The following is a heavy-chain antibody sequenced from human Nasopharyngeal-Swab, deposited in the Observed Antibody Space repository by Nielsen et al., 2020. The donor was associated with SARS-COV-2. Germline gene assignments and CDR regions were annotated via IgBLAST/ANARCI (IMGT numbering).Heavy chain of an antibody. J-gene: IGHJ6*03. CDR2: IIPIFGTA. CDR3: ARGRGYFDWLLSPFYMDV. D-gene: IGHD3-9*01. Sequence: WVRQAPGQGLEWMGGIIPIFGTANYAQKFQGRVSITADESTRTAYMELTSLRSEDTAVYYCARGRGYFDWLLSPFYMDVWGKGTTVTVSS. V-gene: IGHV1-69*01.